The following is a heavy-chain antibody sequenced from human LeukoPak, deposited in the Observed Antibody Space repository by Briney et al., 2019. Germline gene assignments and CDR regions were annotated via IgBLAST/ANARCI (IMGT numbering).Heavy chain of an antibody. CDR3: ARHWMAVAPYWYFDL. CDR1: GGSFSGYY. Sequence: SETLSLTCAVYGGSFSGYYWSWIRQPPGKGLEWIGEINHSGSTNYNPSLKSRVTISVDTSKNQFSLKLSSVIAADTATYYCARHWMAVAPYWYFDLWGRGTLVTVSS. V-gene: IGHV4-34*01. J-gene: IGHJ2*01. D-gene: IGHD6-19*01. CDR2: INHSGST.